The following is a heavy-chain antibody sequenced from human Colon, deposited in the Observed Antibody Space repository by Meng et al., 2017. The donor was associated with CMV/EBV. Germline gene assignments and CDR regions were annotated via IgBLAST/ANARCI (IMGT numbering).Heavy chain of an antibody. D-gene: IGHD1-1*01. Sequence: GGSLRLSCVASGFTFDEYVMHWVRLAPGKGLEWVSSISSSRNSTFYSGSVKGRFTISRDNTKKSLSLQMNNLRAEDTAVYYCARDYHTNGPPPLDFWGQGTRVTVSS. CDR1: GFTFDEYV. CDR3: ARDYHTNGPPPLDF. J-gene: IGHJ4*02. CDR2: ISSSRNST. V-gene: IGHV3-21*01.